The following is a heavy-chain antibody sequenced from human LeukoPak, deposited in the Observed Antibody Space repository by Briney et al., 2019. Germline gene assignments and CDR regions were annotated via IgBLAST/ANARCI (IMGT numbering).Heavy chain of an antibody. V-gene: IGHV3-11*06. CDR3: ARDPTTVRVSDTINWFDP. CDR1: GFTFSDYY. Sequence: GGSLRLSCAASGFTFSDYYMSWIRQAPGKGLEWVSYISSSSSYTNYADSVKGRFTISRDNAKNSLYLQMNSLRAEDTAVYYCARDPTTVRVSDTINWFDPWGQGTLVTVSS. D-gene: IGHD3-10*01. J-gene: IGHJ5*02. CDR2: ISSSSSYT.